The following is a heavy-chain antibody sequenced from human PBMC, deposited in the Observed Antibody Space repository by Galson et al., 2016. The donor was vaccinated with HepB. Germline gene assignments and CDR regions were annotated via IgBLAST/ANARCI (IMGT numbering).Heavy chain of an antibody. D-gene: IGHD4-11*01. Sequence: SLRLSCAASGFIFSNYIMHWVRQSPGKGLEWVSSINSRSSDINYADSLKGRFTISRDNAKNSLYLQMNSLRAEDTSVYYCVRDGLNYVLLDLWGQGILVTVSS. J-gene: IGHJ5*02. V-gene: IGHV3-21*01. CDR1: GFIFSNYI. CDR3: VRDGLNYVLLDL. CDR2: INSRSSDI.